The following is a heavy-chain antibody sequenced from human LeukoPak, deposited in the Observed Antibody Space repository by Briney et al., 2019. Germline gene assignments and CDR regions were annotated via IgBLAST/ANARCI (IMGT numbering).Heavy chain of an antibody. Sequence: SETLSLTCAVYGGSFSGYYWSWIRQPPGKGLEWIGEINHSGSTNYNPSLKSRVTISVDTSKNQFSLKLSSVTAADTAVYYCARGGDSTIPMLWGQGTMVTVSS. CDR2: INHSGST. D-gene: IGHD2/OR15-2a*01. CDR3: ARGGDSTIPML. CDR1: GGSFSGYY. J-gene: IGHJ3*01. V-gene: IGHV4-34*01.